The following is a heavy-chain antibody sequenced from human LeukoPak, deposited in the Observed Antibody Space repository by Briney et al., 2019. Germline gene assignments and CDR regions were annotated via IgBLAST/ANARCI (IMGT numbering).Heavy chain of an antibody. CDR3: GQSNFWSDGYFDY. Sequence: PGRSLRLSCAASGFTFDDYAMHWVRQAPGKGLEWGSGISWNSGSIGYADSVKGRFTISRDNAKNSLYLQMNSLRAEDTALYYCGQSNFWSDGYFDYWGQGTLVTVSS. CDR1: GFTFDDYA. D-gene: IGHD3-3*01. J-gene: IGHJ4*02. V-gene: IGHV3-9*01. CDR2: ISWNSGSI.